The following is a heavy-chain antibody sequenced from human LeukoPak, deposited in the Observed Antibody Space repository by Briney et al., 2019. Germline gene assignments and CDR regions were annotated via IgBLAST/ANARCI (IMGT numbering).Heavy chain of an antibody. CDR2: ISGSGGST. Sequence: GGSLRLSCAASGFTFSSYAMSWVRQAPGRGLEWASAISGSGGSTYYADSVKVRFTISRDNSKNTLYLQMNSLRAEDTAVYYCAKEFGSYSPPYWGQGTLVTVSS. J-gene: IGHJ4*02. CDR3: AKEFGSYSPPY. V-gene: IGHV3-23*01. CDR1: GFTFSSYA. D-gene: IGHD1-26*01.